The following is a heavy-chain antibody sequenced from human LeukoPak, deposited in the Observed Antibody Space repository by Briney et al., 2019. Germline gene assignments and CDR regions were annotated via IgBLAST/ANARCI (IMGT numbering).Heavy chain of an antibody. D-gene: IGHD3-22*01. CDR1: VCTVSSYA. CDR2: IIPILCRA. Sequence: SVKVSFKCSVCTVSSYAISWVRRAPGQGLGWMGGIIPILCRANHAQKFQGRVTITADKSTSTAYMELSSLRSEDTAVSYCARDRYYYDSSGYYLKRSHLDYWGQGTLVTVSS. J-gene: IGHJ4*02. CDR3: ARDRYYYDSSGYYLKRSHLDY. V-gene: IGHV1-69*10.